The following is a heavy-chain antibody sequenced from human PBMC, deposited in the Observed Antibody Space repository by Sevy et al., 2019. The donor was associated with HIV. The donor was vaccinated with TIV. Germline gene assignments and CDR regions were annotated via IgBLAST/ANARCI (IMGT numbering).Heavy chain of an antibody. CDR2: VRHDGNNN. J-gene: IGHJ6*02. CDR1: GFIFTTYA. V-gene: IGHV3-30*02. CDR3: ARWWGTSYYYYYAMDV. Sequence: GGSLRLSCAASGFIFTTYAMHWVRQAPGKGLEWVAFVRHDGNNNDYADSVKGRFTISRDNSKNTLYLQMNSLRDEDTAVYYCARWWGTSYYYYYAMDVWGQGTTVTVSS. D-gene: IGHD2-15*01.